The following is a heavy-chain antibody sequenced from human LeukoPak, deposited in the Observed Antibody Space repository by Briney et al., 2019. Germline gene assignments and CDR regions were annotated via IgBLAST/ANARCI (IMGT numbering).Heavy chain of an antibody. V-gene: IGHV4-4*07. CDR2: IYTSGST. J-gene: IGHJ6*03. CDR1: GGSISSYY. D-gene: IGHD6-13*01. Sequence: SETLSLTCTVSGGSISSYYWSWIRQPARKGLEWIGRIYTSGSTNYKPSLKSRVTMSVDTSKNQFSLKLSSVTAADTAVYYCARGIAAAGQPPYYYYYYYMDVWGKGTTVTVSS. CDR3: ARGIAAAGQPPYYYYYYYMDV.